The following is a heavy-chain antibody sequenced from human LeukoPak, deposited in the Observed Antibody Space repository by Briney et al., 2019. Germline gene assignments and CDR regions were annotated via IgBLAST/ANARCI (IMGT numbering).Heavy chain of an antibody. CDR2: IQQDGNEK. D-gene: IGHD1-26*01. J-gene: IGHJ4*02. Sequence: PSGGSLRLSCAASGFTFSTYWMSWVRQAPGKGLEWVANIQQDGNEKYYVDSVKGRFTISRDNAKNSLYLQMNSLRVEDTAVYYCASRIVGTPDYFDYWGQGTLVTVSS. CDR3: ASRIVGTPDYFDY. V-gene: IGHV3-7*01. CDR1: GFTFSTYW.